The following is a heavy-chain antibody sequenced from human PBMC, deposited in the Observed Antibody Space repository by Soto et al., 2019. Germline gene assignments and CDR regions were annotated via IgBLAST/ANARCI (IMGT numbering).Heavy chain of an antibody. CDR1: GYTFTSYG. J-gene: IGHJ5*02. CDR3: ARSCPPYCLSTSCYANNWFDP. V-gene: IGHV1-18*01. Sequence: QVQLVQSGAEVKKPGASVKVSCKASGYTFTSYGISWVRQAPGQGLEWMGWISAYNGNTNYAQKLQGRVTMTTDTSSSTAYMELRSLRSDDTAVYYCARSCPPYCLSTSCYANNWFDPWGQGTLVTVSS. D-gene: IGHD2-2*01. CDR2: ISAYNGNT.